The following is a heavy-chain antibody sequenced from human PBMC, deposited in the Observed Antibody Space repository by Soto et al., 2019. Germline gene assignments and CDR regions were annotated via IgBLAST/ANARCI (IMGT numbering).Heavy chain of an antibody. V-gene: IGHV4-59*01. CDR3: ARWGSSSSDNWFDP. D-gene: IGHD6-6*01. CDR2: IYYSGST. Sequence: SETLSLTCTVSGGSISSYYWSWIRQPPGKGLEWIGYIYYSGSTNYNPSLKSRVTISVDTSKSQFSLKLSSVTAADTAVYYCARWGSSSSDNWFDPWGQGTLVTVSS. J-gene: IGHJ5*02. CDR1: GGSISSYY.